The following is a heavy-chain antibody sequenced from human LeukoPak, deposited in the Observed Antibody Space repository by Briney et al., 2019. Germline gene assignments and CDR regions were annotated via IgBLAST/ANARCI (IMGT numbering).Heavy chain of an antibody. V-gene: IGHV4-38-2*01. CDR3: ARRPIEMATLYWYFDL. CDR1: GYSISSGYY. Sequence: SETLSLTCAVSGYSISSGYYWGWIRQPPGKGLEWIGSIYHSGSTYYNPSLKSRVTISVDTSKNQFSLKLSSVTAADTAVYYCARRPIEMATLYWYFDLWGRGTLVTVSS. CDR2: IYHSGST. J-gene: IGHJ2*01. D-gene: IGHD5-24*01.